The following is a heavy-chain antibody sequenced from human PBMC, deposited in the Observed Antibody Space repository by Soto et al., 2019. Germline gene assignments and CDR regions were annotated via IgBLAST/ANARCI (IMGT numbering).Heavy chain of an antibody. CDR1: GGSISSGGYY. V-gene: IGHV4-31*03. CDR3: ATCSGGSCYSGRLMDY. J-gene: IGHJ4*02. CDR2: IYYSGST. D-gene: IGHD2-15*01. Sequence: QVQLQESGPGLVKPSQTLSLTCTVSGGSISSGGYYWSWIRQHPGKGLEWIGYIYYSGSTYYNPSLKSRVTVSVDTSKNQFSLKLSSVTAADTAVYYCATCSGGSCYSGRLMDYWGQGTLVTVSS.